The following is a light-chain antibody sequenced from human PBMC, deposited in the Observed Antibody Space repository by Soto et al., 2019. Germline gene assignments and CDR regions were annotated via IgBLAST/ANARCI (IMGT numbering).Light chain of an antibody. CDR2: KAS. V-gene: IGKV1-5*03. Sequence: DIQMTQSPSTLSASVGDRVTITCRASQSISSWLAWYQQKPGKAPMLLIYKASSLESGVPSRFSGSGSGTEFTLTISSLQPDEFATYYCQQYSNYLTFGQGTKVEIK. CDR3: QQYSNYLT. CDR1: QSISSW. J-gene: IGKJ1*01.